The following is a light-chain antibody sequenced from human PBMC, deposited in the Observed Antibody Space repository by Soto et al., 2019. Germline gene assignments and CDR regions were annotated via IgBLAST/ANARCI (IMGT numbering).Light chain of an antibody. CDR2: GES. V-gene: IGKV3-15*01. J-gene: IGKJ4*01. Sequence: EIVMTQSPGTLSVSPGGRATLSCVASQSVSTNFAWYQQKPGQAPRLLIYGESIRAPGIPARSSGSGSGTEFTLPITSLQSEDSAVYYCQQYNSWPPLSCGGGTKVEIK. CDR3: QQYNSWPPLS. CDR1: QSVSTN.